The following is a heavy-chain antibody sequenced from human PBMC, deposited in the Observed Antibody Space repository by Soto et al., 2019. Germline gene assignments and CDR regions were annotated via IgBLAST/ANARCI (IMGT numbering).Heavy chain of an antibody. V-gene: IGHV5-51*01. D-gene: IGHD3-22*01. J-gene: IGHJ4*02. CDR2: IYPGDSDT. CDR1: GYSFTSYW. Sequence: PGESLKISCKGSGYSFTSYWIGWVRQMPGKGLEWMGIIYPGDSDTRYSPSFQGQVTISADKSISTAYLQWSSLKASDTAMYYCARHREPGYYDSSGYSLDYWGQGTLVTVSS. CDR3: ARHREPGYYDSSGYSLDY.